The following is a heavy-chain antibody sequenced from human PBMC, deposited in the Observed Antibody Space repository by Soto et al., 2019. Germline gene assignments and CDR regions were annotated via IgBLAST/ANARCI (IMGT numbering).Heavy chain of an antibody. Sequence: PGESLKISCAASGFTFSSYGMHWVRQAPGKGLEWVAVISYDGSNKYYADSVKGRFTISRDNSKNTLYLQMNSLRAEDTAVYYCAKDACSGGSCYSFFDYWGQGTLVTVSS. CDR2: ISYDGSNK. V-gene: IGHV3-30*18. CDR3: AKDACSGGSCYSFFDY. J-gene: IGHJ4*02. D-gene: IGHD2-15*01. CDR1: GFTFSSYG.